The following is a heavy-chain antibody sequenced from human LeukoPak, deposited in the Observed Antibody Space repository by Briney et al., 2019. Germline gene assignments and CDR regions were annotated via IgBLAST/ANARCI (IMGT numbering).Heavy chain of an antibody. V-gene: IGHV3-64D*06. D-gene: IGHD1-26*01. CDR2: ISSNGGST. Sequence: GGSLRLSCSVSGFTFSSYAMHWVRQAPGKGLEYVSAISSNGGSTYYADSVKGRFTISRDNSKDTLYLQMSSLRAEDTAVYYCARSVDSGSYYFDYWGQGTLVTVSS. CDR3: ARSVDSGSYYFDY. J-gene: IGHJ4*02. CDR1: GFTFSSYA.